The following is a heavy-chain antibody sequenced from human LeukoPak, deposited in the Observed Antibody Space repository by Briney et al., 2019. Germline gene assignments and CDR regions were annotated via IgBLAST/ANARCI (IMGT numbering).Heavy chain of an antibody. CDR3: AKSLSSSPDAFDI. J-gene: IGHJ3*02. CDR2: ISGSGGST. Sequence: PSETLSLTCTVSGGSISSSSYYWGWIRQPPGKGLEWVSAISGSGGSTYYADSVKGRFTISRDNSKNTLYLQMNSLRAEDTAVYYCAKSLSSSPDAFDIWGQGTMVTVSS. D-gene: IGHD6-13*01. V-gene: IGHV3-23*01. CDR1: GGSISSSSYY.